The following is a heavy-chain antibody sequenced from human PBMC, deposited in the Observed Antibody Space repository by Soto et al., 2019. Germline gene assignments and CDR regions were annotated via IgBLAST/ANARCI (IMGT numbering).Heavy chain of an antibody. D-gene: IGHD3-22*01. Sequence: PSESLSLTCTVSGGSISSYYWSWIRQPPGKGLEWIGYIYYSGSTNYNPSLKSRVTISVDTSKNQFSLKLSSVTAADTAVYYCARTNKSGYFLEAPDAFDIWGQGTMVNVSS. CDR2: IYYSGST. CDR3: ARTNKSGYFLEAPDAFDI. V-gene: IGHV4-59*01. CDR1: GGSISSYY. J-gene: IGHJ3*02.